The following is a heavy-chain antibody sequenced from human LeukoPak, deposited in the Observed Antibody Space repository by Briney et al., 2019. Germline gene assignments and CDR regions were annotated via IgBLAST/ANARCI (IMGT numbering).Heavy chain of an antibody. J-gene: IGHJ4*02. V-gene: IGHV3-23*01. CDR3: AKAQYYYGSGVLNNYFDY. Sequence: GGSLRLSCTASGFTFSLDAMTWVRQTPEKGLEWGSTIDGDGANTYYADSVKGRFTISRDNSKNTLYLQMNSLRAEDTAVYYCAKAQYYYGSGVLNNYFDYWGQGTLVTVSS. CDR1: GFTFSLDA. CDR2: IDGDGANT. D-gene: IGHD3-10*01.